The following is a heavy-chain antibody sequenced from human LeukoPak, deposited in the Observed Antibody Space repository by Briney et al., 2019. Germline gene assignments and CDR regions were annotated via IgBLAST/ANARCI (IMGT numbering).Heavy chain of an antibody. V-gene: IGHV4-34*01. CDR3: AKGYYYGSGSFDY. CDR2: INHSGST. Sequence: SETLSLTCAVYGGSFSGYYWSWIRQPPGKGLEWIGEINHSGSTNYNPSLKSRVTISVDTSKNQFSLKLSSVTAADTAVYYCAKGYYYGSGSFDYWGQGTLVTVSS. J-gene: IGHJ4*02. D-gene: IGHD3-10*01. CDR1: GGSFSGYY.